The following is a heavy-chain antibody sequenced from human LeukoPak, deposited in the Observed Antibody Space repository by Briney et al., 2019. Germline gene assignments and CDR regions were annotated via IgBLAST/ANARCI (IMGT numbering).Heavy chain of an antibody. V-gene: IGHV4-39*01. CDR2: IYYSGST. CDR3: ARRDVVPLVVGAFDI. D-gene: IGHD2-21*01. Sequence: SETLSLTCTVSGGSISSSSYYWGWIRQPPGKGLEWIGSIYYSGSTYYNPSLKSRVTISVDTSKNQFSLKLTSVTAADTAVYYCARRDVVPLVVGAFDIWGQGTMVTVSS. J-gene: IGHJ3*02. CDR1: GGSISSSSYY.